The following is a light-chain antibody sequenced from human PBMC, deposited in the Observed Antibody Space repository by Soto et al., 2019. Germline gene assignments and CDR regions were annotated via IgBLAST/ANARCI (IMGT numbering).Light chain of an antibody. Sequence: ETVMTHSPVTLSVSPWDRATLSCRASQRVSNHFAWYQQKPGQAPRLLIYAASTRAAGVPVRFSGSGSETEFTLTIRSLQSEDFALYYCHQYNNWPWTFGQGTKVDIK. CDR2: AAS. CDR1: QRVSNH. V-gene: IGKV3-15*01. CDR3: HQYNNWPWT. J-gene: IGKJ1*01.